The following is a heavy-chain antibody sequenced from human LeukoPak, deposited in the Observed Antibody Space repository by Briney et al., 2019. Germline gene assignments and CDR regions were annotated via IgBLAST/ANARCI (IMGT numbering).Heavy chain of an antibody. CDR2: INHDGGET. D-gene: IGHD6-19*01. V-gene: IGHV3-7*01. CDR1: GFTFSSYR. J-gene: IGHJ4*02. Sequence: GGSLRLSCSTSGFTFSSYRMTWVRQAPGKGLEWVANINHDGGETSYADSVKGRFTVSRDNSKNSVYLQMSSLRDEDTATYYCARDRDTTGWNPSRFDYWGQGTLVAVSS. CDR3: ARDRDTTGWNPSRFDY.